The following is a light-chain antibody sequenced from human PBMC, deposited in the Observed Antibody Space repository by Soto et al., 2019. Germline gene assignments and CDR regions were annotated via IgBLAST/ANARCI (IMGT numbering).Light chain of an antibody. CDR2: GAS. CDR1: QSVSSSY. CDR3: QEFGSN. V-gene: IGKV3-20*01. J-gene: IGKJ4*01. Sequence: EIVLTQSPGTLSLSPGERATLSCRASQSVSSSYLAWYQQKPGQAPRLLIYGASSRATGIPGRFSGSGSGTDFTLTITSLEPEDFAVYYCQEFGSNFGGGTRVE.